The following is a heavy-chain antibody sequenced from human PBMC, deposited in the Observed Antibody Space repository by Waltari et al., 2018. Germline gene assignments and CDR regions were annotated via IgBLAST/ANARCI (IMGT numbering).Heavy chain of an antibody. CDR1: GFTFSRYW. CDR3: AKSRGFEY. J-gene: IGHJ4*02. D-gene: IGHD2-2*01. CDR2: INYDGSQK. Sequence: DVQLVESGGGLVQPGGSLRLSCGASGFTFSRYWMSWVRQTQGKGLQWVANINYDGSQKYYVDSVKGRFTISRDNAKNSVYLQMNSLRVEDTAVYYCAKSRGFEYWGQGALITVSS. V-gene: IGHV3-7*01.